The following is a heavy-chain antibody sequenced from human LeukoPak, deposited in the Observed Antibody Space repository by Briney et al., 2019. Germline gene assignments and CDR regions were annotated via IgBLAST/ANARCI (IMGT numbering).Heavy chain of an antibody. V-gene: IGHV4-30-2*01. D-gene: IGHD6-19*01. CDR1: GGSISSGGYY. CDR3: ARDTYSSGFADY. J-gene: IGHJ4*02. Sequence: SETLSLTCSVSGGSISSGGYYWSWIRQPPGKGLEWIGYIYHSGSTYYNPSLKSRVTISVDRSKNQFSLKLSSVTAADTAVYYCARDTYSSGFADYWGQGTLVTVSS. CDR2: IYHSGST.